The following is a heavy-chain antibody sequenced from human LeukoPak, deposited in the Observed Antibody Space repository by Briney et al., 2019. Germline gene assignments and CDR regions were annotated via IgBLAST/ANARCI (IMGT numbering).Heavy chain of an antibody. Sequence: SETLSLTCAVSTDSFSSHYWTWIRQPPGKGLEWIGYISYIGSTNYNPSLKSRVSISIDTSNNQFSLKLSSVTAVDTAVYYCARDLVTVTKGFDVWGQGTMVSVSS. CDR1: TDSFSSHY. CDR3: ARDLVTVTKGFDV. D-gene: IGHD4-17*01. V-gene: IGHV4-59*11. CDR2: ISYIGST. J-gene: IGHJ3*01.